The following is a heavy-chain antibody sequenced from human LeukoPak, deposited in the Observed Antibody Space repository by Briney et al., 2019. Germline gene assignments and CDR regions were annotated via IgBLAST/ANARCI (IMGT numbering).Heavy chain of an antibody. CDR1: GFTFSSFA. D-gene: IGHD7-27*01. V-gene: IGHV3-23*01. Sequence: GGSLRVSCAASGFTFSSFAMSWVRQAPGKGLEWVSTITTSDGNTYYADSVKGRFTVSRDNSKNTLFLQMNSLRAEDTAVYYCAKDGGLWVSAHWGDSWGRGTLVTVSS. CDR2: ITTSDGNT. J-gene: IGHJ4*02. CDR3: AKDGGLWVSAHWGDS.